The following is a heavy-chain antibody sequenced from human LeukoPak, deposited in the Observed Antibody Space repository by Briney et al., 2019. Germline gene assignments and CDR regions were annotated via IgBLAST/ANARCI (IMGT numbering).Heavy chain of an antibody. CDR1: GGTFSSYA. Sequence: SVKVSCMASGGTFSSYAISWVRQAPGQGLEWMGRIIPILGIANYAQTFQGRVTITAHKSPSTAYMELSSLRSEDTAVYYCALDYGGNSGYFDYWGQGPLVTVSS. V-gene: IGHV1-69*04. J-gene: IGHJ4*02. CDR2: IIPILGIA. CDR3: ALDYGGNSGYFDY. D-gene: IGHD4-23*01.